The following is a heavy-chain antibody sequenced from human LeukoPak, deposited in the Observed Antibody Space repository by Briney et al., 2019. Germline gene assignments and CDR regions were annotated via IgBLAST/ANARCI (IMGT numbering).Heavy chain of an antibody. CDR2: IYTSGST. CDR1: GGSISSYY. D-gene: IGHD3-22*01. CDR3: ARTYDSSGYFFDY. J-gene: IGHJ4*02. Sequence: SETLSLTCTVSGGSISSYYWSWIRQPPGKGLEGIGYIYTSGSTNYNPSLKSRVTISVDTSKNQFSLKLSSVTAADTAVYYCARTYDSSGYFFDYWGQGTLVTVSS. V-gene: IGHV4-4*09.